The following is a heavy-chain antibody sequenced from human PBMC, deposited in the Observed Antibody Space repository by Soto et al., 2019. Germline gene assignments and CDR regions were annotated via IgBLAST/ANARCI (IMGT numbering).Heavy chain of an antibody. J-gene: IGHJ4*02. V-gene: IGHV1-3*01. CDR1: GYTFTSYA. D-gene: IGHD6-19*01. Sequence: GASVKVSCKASGYTFTSYAMHWVCQAPGQRLEWMGWINAGNGNTKYSQKFQGRVTITRDTSASTAYMELSSLRSEDTALYYCARAVAVPADFDYWGQATLVTVSS. CDR3: ARAVAVPADFDY. CDR2: INAGNGNT.